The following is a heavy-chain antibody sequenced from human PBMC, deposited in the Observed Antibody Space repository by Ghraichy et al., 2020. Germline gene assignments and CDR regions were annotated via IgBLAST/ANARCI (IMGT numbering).Heavy chain of an antibody. CDR2: ISGSAGST. CDR3: AKEMTTPYYYYGMDV. J-gene: IGHJ6*02. CDR1: GFTFSSYA. V-gene: IGHV3-23*01. D-gene: IGHD4-11*01. Sequence: GESLNISCAASGFTFSSYAMSWVRQAPGKGLEWVSAISGSAGSTYYADSVKGRFTISRDNSKNTLYLQMNSLRAEDTAVYYCAKEMTTPYYYYGMDVWGQGTTVTVSS.